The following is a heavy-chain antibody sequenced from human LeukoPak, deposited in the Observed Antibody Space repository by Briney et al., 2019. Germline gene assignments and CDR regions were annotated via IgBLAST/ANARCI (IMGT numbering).Heavy chain of an antibody. CDR3: ARAPTFSGWFDY. Sequence: GGSLRLSCAASGFTYDNYGINWVRQAPGKGLEWVSRIHWNGGRTGYADSVKGRFTISRDNAKNSLYLQMNSLRVEDTALYYCARAPTFSGWFDYWGQGTLVTVSS. V-gene: IGHV3-20*04. J-gene: IGHJ4*02. CDR2: IHWNGGRT. D-gene: IGHD6-19*01. CDR1: GFTYDNYG.